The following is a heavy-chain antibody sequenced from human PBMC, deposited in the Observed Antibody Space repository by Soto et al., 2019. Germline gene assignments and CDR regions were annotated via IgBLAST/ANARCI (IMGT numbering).Heavy chain of an antibody. J-gene: IGHJ3*02. CDR1: GGSISGGFF. CDR2: ISYSGST. V-gene: IGHV4-31*03. Sequence: SETLSLTCTVSGGSISGGFFWTWIRQHPGKGLEWIGYISYSGSTYYNPSLKSRVTISVDTSKTHFSLKLSSATAADTAVYYCARRVVNDAFDIWGQGTMVTVS. CDR3: ARRVVNDAFDI.